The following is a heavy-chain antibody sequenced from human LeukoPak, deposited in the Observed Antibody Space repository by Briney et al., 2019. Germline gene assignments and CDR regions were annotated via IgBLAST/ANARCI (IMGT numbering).Heavy chain of an antibody. CDR3: ARKGAYYYDSSGYYPYYFDY. CDR2: ISAYNGNT. V-gene: IGHV1-18*01. Sequence: ASVKVSCKASGYTFTSYGISWVRQAPGQGLEWMGWISAYNGNTNYAQKLQGRVTMTTDTSTSTAYMELRSLRSDDTAVYYCARKGAYYYDSSGYYPYYFDYWGQGTLVTVSS. D-gene: IGHD3-22*01. CDR1: GYTFTSYG. J-gene: IGHJ4*02.